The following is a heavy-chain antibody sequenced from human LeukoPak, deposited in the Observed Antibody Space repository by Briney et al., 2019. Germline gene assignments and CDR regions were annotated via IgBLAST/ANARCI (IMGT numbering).Heavy chain of an antibody. Sequence: GGSLRLSCAGSGLTFSSYAMSWVRQAPGKGLEWVSGISSSGDSTFYADSVKGRFTISRDNSKNTLYLQMNSLRAEDTAVYYCAKDQGSSSGWYSRDGFALWGRGTMVTVSS. D-gene: IGHD6-19*01. CDR3: AKDQGSSSGWYSRDGFAL. CDR1: GLTFSSYA. J-gene: IGHJ3*01. V-gene: IGHV3-23*01. CDR2: ISSSGDST.